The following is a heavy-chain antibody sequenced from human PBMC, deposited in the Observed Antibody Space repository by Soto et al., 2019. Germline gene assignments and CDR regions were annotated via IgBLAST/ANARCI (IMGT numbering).Heavy chain of an antibody. J-gene: IGHJ6*02. CDR2: ISYDGRNE. V-gene: IGHV3-30*18. CDR3: AKGRGGWLNYGLDV. D-gene: IGHD6-19*01. CDR1: GFSFSRYA. Sequence: QVKLVESGGGVVQPGRSLRLSCVASGFSFSRYAMDWVRQAPGKGLKWVAIISYDGRNEYYADSVKGRFTISRDNYKNTRYLKMNSLRHEYTAVYYCAKGRGGWLNYGLDVWGQGTTVTVSS.